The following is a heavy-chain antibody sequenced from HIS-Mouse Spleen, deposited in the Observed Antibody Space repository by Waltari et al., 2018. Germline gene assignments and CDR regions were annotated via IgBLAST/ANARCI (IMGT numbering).Heavy chain of an antibody. J-gene: IGHJ2*01. Sequence: QLQLQESGPGLVKPSETLSLPCTVSGGSISRSRSSLGWSPPPPGKGLAWIGSIYYSGSTYYNPSLKSRVTISVDTSKNQFSLKLSSVTAADTAVYYCAREIPYSSSWYDWYFDLWGRGTLVTVSS. CDR1: GGSISRSRSS. CDR3: AREIPYSSSWYDWYFDL. CDR2: IYYSGST. D-gene: IGHD6-13*01. V-gene: IGHV4-39*07.